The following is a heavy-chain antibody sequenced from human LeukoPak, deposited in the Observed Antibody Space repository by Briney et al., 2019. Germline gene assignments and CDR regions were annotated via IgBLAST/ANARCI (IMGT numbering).Heavy chain of an antibody. D-gene: IGHD1-26*01. CDR1: GFTFSSYA. CDR2: ISGSGGST. V-gene: IGHV3-23*01. CDR3: AKACLGYSGSYYLDY. J-gene: IGHJ4*02. Sequence: GGSLRLSCAASGFTFSSYAMSWVRQAPGKGLEWVSAISGSGGSTYYADSVEGRFTISRDNSKNTLYLQMNSLRAEDTAVYYCAKACLGYSGSYYLDYWGQGTLVTVSS.